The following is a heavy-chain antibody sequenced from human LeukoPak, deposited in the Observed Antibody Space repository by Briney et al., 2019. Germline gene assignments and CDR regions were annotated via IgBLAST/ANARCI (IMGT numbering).Heavy chain of an antibody. D-gene: IGHD1-14*01. Sequence: SDTLALTCTVSGGFIRRCYWSCIRQPPGKGLEWIGYICYSWSTNYNHSLKSRVTISVDTSKSQFSLKLSSVTAADTAVYYCAGRTRYYYYYGMDVWGQGTTVTVSS. CDR2: ICYSWST. CDR1: GGFIRRCY. V-gene: IGHV4-59*07. J-gene: IGHJ6*02. CDR3: AGRTRYYYYYGMDV.